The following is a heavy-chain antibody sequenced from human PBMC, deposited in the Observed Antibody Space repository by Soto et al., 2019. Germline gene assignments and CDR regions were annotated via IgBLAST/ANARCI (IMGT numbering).Heavy chain of an antibody. V-gene: IGHV1-3*01. J-gene: IGHJ4*02. CDR3: ARSFGVDTDFVY. D-gene: IGHD3-3*01. Sequence: ASVKVSFKASGYTFTSYAMHWVRQAPGQRLEWMGWINAGNGNTKYSQKFQGRVTITRDTSASTAYMELSSLRSEDTAVYYCARSFGVDTDFVYSGQGTLVTVSS. CDR1: GYTFTSYA. CDR2: INAGNGNT.